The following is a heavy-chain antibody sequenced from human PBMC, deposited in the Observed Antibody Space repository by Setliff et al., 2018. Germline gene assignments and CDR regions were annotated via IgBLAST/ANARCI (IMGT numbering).Heavy chain of an antibody. CDR3: AREQWLDPPGYYYMDV. CDR1: NVSISDYY. D-gene: IGHD6-19*01. CDR2: IYIGGSA. V-gene: IGHV4-4*07. Sequence: SETLSLTCTVSNVSISDYYWTWIRQPAGKGLEWIGRIYIGGSANYNPSLKSRVTMSIDTSKNQFSLKLNSVTAADMAVYYCAREQWLDPPGYYYMDVWAKGTTVTVSS. J-gene: IGHJ6*03.